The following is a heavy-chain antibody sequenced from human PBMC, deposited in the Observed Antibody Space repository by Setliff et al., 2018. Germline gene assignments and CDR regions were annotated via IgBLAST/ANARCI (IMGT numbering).Heavy chain of an antibody. Sequence: GASVKVSCKASGYTFTSYAMHWVRQAPGQRLEWMGWINAGNGNTKYSQKFQGRVTITRDTSASTAYMELSSLRSEDTAVYYCARGLSWELLEALGYYYYGMDVWGQGTTVTVSS. J-gene: IGHJ6*02. CDR2: INAGNGNT. CDR1: GYTFTSYA. CDR3: ARGLSWELLEALGYYYYGMDV. D-gene: IGHD1-26*01. V-gene: IGHV1-3*01.